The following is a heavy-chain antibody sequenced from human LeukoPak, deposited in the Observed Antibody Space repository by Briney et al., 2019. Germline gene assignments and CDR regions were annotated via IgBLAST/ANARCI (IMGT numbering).Heavy chain of an antibody. Sequence: PGRSLRLSCAASGFTFSSYAMHWVRQGPGKGLEWVAGISYDGDDKYYADSVKGRFTISRDNSKKTVYLQMNSLGPEDTAVYYCANGRFSGGIAVSNAAFFNYWGQGTLVTVSS. D-gene: IGHD6-19*01. J-gene: IGHJ4*02. CDR3: ANGRFSGGIAVSNAAFFNY. CDR2: ISYDGDDK. CDR1: GFTFSSYA. V-gene: IGHV3-30*18.